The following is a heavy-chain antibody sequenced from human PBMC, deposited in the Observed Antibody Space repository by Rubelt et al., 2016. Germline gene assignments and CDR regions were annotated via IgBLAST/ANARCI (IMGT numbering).Heavy chain of an antibody. CDR1: GFTFSSYA. Sequence: EVQLVESGGGLVKPGGSLRLSCAASGFTFSSYAMSWVRQAPGKGLEWVSAISGSGGSTYCAEFVKGLLTLSRDNSKNTLYLQMNSLRAEDTAVYYWAREIAADYYFDYWGQGTLVTVSS. J-gene: IGHJ4*02. D-gene: IGHD6-13*01. CDR2: ISGSGGST. CDR3: AREIAADYYFDY. V-gene: IGHV3-23*04.